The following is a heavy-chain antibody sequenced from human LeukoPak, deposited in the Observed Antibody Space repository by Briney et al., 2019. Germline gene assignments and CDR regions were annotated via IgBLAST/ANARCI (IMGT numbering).Heavy chain of an antibody. V-gene: IGHV4-59*01. J-gene: IGHJ3*02. CDR3: ARDLVTVTKGFDI. CDR1: GGSISPYH. Sequence: SETLSLTCSVSGGSISPYHWSWFRRPPGKGLEWIGYIHTRGTTNYNPSLKSRVTISIDTSRNQFSLRLSSVTAADTAVYYCARDLVTVTKGFDIWGQGTMVSVSS. D-gene: IGHD4-17*01. CDR2: IHTRGTT.